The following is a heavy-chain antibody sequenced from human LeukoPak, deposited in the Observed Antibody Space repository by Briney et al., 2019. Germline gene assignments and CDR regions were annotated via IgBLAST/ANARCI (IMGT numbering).Heavy chain of an antibody. CDR2: IYYSGST. D-gene: IGHD2-2*01. CDR1: GVSISSYY. Sequence: PSETLSLTCTVSGVSISSYYWSWIRQPPGKGLEWIGYIYYSGSTNYNPSLKSRVTISVDTSKNQFSLKLSSVTAADTAVYYCARYVVPALTFDLWGRGTLVSVSS. CDR3: ARYVVPALTFDL. V-gene: IGHV4-59*01. J-gene: IGHJ2*01.